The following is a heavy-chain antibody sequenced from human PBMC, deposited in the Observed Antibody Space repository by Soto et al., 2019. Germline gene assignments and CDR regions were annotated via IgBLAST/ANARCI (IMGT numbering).Heavy chain of an antibody. CDR3: ARRGGYYLAPYDH. Sequence: SETLSLPCTFSGGSLSSGGYYWSWIRQHPGKGLEWIGYIYYSGSTYYNPSLKSRVTISVDTSKNQFSLKLSSVTAADTAVYYCARRGGYYLAPYDHWGQGTLVTVSS. D-gene: IGHD3-22*01. CDR1: GGSLSSGGYY. V-gene: IGHV4-31*03. J-gene: IGHJ4*02. CDR2: IYYSGST.